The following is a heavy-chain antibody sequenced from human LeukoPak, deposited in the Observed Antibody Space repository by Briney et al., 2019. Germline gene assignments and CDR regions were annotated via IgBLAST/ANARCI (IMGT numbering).Heavy chain of an antibody. CDR3: ARVPAAMDYYYYYMDV. V-gene: IGHV4-59*01. D-gene: IGHD2-2*01. CDR1: GGSISSYY. Sequence: SETLSLTCTVSGGSISSYYWSRIRQPPGKGLEWIGYIYYSGSTNYNPSLKSRVTISVDTSKNQFSLKLSSVTAADTAVYYCARVPAAMDYYYYYMDVWGKGTTVTVSS. J-gene: IGHJ6*03. CDR2: IYYSGST.